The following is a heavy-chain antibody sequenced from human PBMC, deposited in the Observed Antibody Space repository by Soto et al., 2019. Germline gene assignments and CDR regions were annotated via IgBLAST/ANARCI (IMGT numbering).Heavy chain of an antibody. V-gene: IGHV4-34*01. Sequence: PSETLSLTCAVYGGSFSGYYWSWLRQPPGKGLEWIGEINHSGSTNYNPSLKSRVTISVDTSKNQFSLKLSSVTAADTAVYYCARGNGQWLVDDAFDIWGQGTMVTVSS. CDR3: ARGNGQWLVDDAFDI. D-gene: IGHD6-19*01. J-gene: IGHJ3*02. CDR2: INHSGST. CDR1: GGSFSGYY.